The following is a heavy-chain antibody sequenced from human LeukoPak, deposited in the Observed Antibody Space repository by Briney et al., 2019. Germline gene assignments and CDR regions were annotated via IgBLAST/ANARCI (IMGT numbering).Heavy chain of an antibody. V-gene: IGHV3-21*01. CDR3: ARDGYNYDDSSGYWIDY. CDR2: ISSSSSYI. J-gene: IGHJ4*02. CDR1: GFTFSSYS. Sequence: GGSLRLSCAASGFTFSSYSMNWVRQAPGKGLEWVSSISSSSSYIYYADSVKGRFTISRDNAKNSLYLQMNSLRAEDTAVYYCARDGYNYDDSSGYWIDYWGQGTLVTVSS. D-gene: IGHD3-22*01.